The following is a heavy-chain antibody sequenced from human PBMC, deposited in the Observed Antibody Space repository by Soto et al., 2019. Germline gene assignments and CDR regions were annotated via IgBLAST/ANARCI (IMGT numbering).Heavy chain of an antibody. V-gene: IGHV3-7*01. J-gene: IGHJ6*03. D-gene: IGHD3-10*01. Sequence: GGSLRLSCAASGFTFSSYWMSWVRQAPGKGLEWVANIKQDGSEKYYVDSVKGRFTISRDNAKNSLYLQMNSLRAEDTAVYYCARQPGTQPTPPKYGSGSYSSYYYYYYMDVWGKGTTVTVSS. CDR2: IKQDGSEK. CDR3: ARQPGTQPTPPKYGSGSYSSYYYYYYMDV. CDR1: GFTFSSYW.